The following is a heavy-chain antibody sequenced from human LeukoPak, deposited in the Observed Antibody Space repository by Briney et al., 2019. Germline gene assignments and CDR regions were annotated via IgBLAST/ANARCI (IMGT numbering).Heavy chain of an antibody. V-gene: IGHV3-7*01. CDR2: IKQDGSEK. CDR1: GFTFSSNW. D-gene: IGHD1-7*01. J-gene: IGHJ3*02. Sequence: GGSLRLSCAASGFTFSSNWMSWVRQAPGKGLEWVANIKQDGSEKYYVDSVKGRFTISRDNAKNSLYLQMNSLRAEDTAVYYCARRTTRGAFDIWGQGTMVTVSS. CDR3: ARRTTRGAFDI.